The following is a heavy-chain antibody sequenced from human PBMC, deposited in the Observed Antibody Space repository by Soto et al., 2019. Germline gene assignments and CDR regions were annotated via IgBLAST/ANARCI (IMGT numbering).Heavy chain of an antibody. Sequence: SETLSLTCSVSGSDITTYYWSWLRQSPGKGLEWIGHIYDTGSTSYNPSLKSRVTISVDTSKKQFSLRLSAVTAADTAVYYCSRCPIDHNWFDPWGQGTMVTASS. CDR1: GSDITTYY. CDR2: IYDTGST. D-gene: IGHD3-9*01. CDR3: SRCPIDHNWFDP. J-gene: IGHJ5*02. V-gene: IGHV4-59*01.